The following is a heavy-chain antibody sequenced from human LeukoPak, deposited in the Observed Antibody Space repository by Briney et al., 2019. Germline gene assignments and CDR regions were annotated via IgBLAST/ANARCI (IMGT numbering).Heavy chain of an antibody. J-gene: IGHJ4*02. Sequence: GGSLRLSCAASGFTFSSYGMHWARQAPGKGLEWVAVISYDGSNKYYADSVKGRFTTSRDNSKNTLYLQMNSLRAEDTAVYYCAKDRARLEMATTLDYWGQGTLVTVSS. CDR3: AKDRARLEMATTLDY. V-gene: IGHV3-30*18. CDR1: GFTFSSYG. D-gene: IGHD5-24*01. CDR2: ISYDGSNK.